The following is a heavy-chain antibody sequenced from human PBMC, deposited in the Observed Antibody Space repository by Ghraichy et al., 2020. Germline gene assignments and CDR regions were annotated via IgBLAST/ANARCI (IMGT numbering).Heavy chain of an antibody. Sequence: GESLNISCVTFGFTFGGYAMAWFRQAPGKGLEWVGFIRSKADGETTQYAASVKGRFTISRDDSKSIVYLQMNSLKPEDTAVYYCTRDRPLDYWGQGTLVTVSS. CDR3: TRDRPLDY. CDR2: IRSKADGETT. V-gene: IGHV3-49*03. CDR1: GFTFGGYA. J-gene: IGHJ4*02.